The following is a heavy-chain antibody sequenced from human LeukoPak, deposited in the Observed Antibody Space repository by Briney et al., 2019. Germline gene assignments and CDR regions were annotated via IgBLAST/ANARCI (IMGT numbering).Heavy chain of an antibody. CDR1: GGSISSSSYY. D-gene: IGHD2-2*01. CDR3: ARTPAETFDY. V-gene: IGHV4-39*07. CDR2: IYYSGST. J-gene: IGHJ4*02. Sequence: SETLSLTCTVSGGSISSSSYYWGWIRQPPGKGLEWIGSIYYSGSTYYNPSLKSRVTISVDTSKNQFSLKLSSVTAADTAVYYCARTPAETFDYWGQGTLVTVSS.